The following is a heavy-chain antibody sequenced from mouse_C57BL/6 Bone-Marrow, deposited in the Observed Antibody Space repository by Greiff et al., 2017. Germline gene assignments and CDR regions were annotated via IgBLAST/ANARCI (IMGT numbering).Heavy chain of an antibody. CDR3: ARSNYVGDAMDY. V-gene: IGHV1-18*01. Sequence: EVQLQQSGPELVKPGASVKIPCKASGYTFTDYNMDWVKQSHGKSLEWIGDINPNNGGTIYNQKFKGKATLTVDKSSSTAYMELRSLTSEDTAVYYCARSNYVGDAMDYWGQGTSVTVSS. CDR1: GYTFTDYN. CDR2: INPNNGGT. J-gene: IGHJ4*01. D-gene: IGHD2-5*01.